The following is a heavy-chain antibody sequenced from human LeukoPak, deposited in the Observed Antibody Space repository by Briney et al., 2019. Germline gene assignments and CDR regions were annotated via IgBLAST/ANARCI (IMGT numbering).Heavy chain of an antibody. J-gene: IGHJ1*01. CDR3: TRPLTRYCSRPCYFQH. CDR1: GFTFGDYA. D-gene: IGHD2-2*01. Sequence: GGSLSLSCTASGFTFGDYAMSWVRQAPGKGLEWVGFIRSKAYGGTTEYAASVKGRFTISRDDSKSIAYLQMNSLKTEDTAVYYCTRPLTRYCSRPCYFQHWGQGTLVTVSS. V-gene: IGHV3-49*04. CDR2: IRSKAYGGTT.